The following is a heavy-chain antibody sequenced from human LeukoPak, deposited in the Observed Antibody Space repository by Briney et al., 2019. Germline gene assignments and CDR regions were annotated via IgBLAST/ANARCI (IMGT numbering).Heavy chain of an antibody. V-gene: IGHV3-30*04. Sequence: GGSLRLSCAASGFTFSSYAMHWVRQAPGKGLEWVAVISYDGSNKYYADSVKGRFTISRDNSKSTLYLQMNSLRAEDTAVYYCARDANGDYYFDYWGQEPWSPSPQ. CDR3: ARDANGDYYFDY. J-gene: IGHJ4*01. CDR2: ISYDGSNK. D-gene: IGHD4-17*01. CDR1: GFTFSSYA.